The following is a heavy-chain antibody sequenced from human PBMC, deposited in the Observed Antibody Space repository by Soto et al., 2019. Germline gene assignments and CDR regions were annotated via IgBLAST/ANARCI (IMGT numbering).Heavy chain of an antibody. Sequence: GESLKISCNGSGYIFTSYWIGWVRQMPGKGLEWMGIIYPGDSDTRYSPSFQGQVTISADKSISTAYLQWSSLKASDTAMYYCARHHYGSGSYYYYYGMDVWGQGTTVTVSS. CDR3: ARHHYGSGSYYYYYGMDV. CDR2: IYPGDSDT. D-gene: IGHD3-10*01. V-gene: IGHV5-51*01. J-gene: IGHJ6*02. CDR1: GYIFTSYW.